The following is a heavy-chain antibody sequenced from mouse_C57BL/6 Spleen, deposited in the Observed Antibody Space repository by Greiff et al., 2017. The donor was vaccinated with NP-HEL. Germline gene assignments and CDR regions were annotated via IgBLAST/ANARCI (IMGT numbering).Heavy chain of an antibody. CDR2: IDPETGGT. CDR1: GYTFTDYE. J-gene: IGHJ4*01. V-gene: IGHV1-15*01. Sequence: VQLQQSGAELVRPGASVTLSCKASGYTFTDYEMHWVKQTPVHGLEWIGAIDPETGGTAYNQKFKGKAILTADKSSSTAYMELRSLTSEDSAVYYCTRWDDYGSSYNYAMDYWGQGTSVTVSS. D-gene: IGHD1-1*01. CDR3: TRWDDYGSSYNYAMDY.